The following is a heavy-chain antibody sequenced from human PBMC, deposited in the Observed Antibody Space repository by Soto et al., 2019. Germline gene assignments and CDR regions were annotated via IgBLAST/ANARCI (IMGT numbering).Heavy chain of an antibody. CDR1: GGSISSYY. J-gene: IGHJ6*02. CDR3: ARDSGSYLYGMDV. D-gene: IGHD1-26*01. V-gene: IGHV4-59*01. CDR2: IYYSGST. Sequence: SETLSLTCTVSGGSISSYYWSWIRQPPGKGLEWIGYIYYSGSTNYNPSLKSRVTISVDTSKNQLSLKLSSVTAADTAVYYCARDSGSYLYGMDVWGQGTTVTVSS.